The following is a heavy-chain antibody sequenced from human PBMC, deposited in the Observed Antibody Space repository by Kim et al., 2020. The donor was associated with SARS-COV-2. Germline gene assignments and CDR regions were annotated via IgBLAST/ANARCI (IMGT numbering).Heavy chain of an antibody. CDR3: TRDDFWSGYYAY. CDR2: IRSKAYGGTT. CDR1: GFTFGDYA. Sequence: GGSLRLSCTASGFTFGDYAMSWVRQAPGKGLEWVGFIRSKAYGGTTEYAASVKGRFTISRDDSKSIAYLQMNSLKTEDTAVYYCTRDDFWSGYYAYWGQGALVTVSS. D-gene: IGHD3-3*01. J-gene: IGHJ4*02. V-gene: IGHV3-49*04.